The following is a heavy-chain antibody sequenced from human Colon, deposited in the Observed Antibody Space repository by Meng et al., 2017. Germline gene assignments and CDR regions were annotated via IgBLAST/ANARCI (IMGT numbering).Heavy chain of an antibody. J-gene: IGHJ3*02. Sequence: SETLSLTCTVSGGSISSSSYYWGWIRQPPGKGLEWIGSIYYSGSTYYNPSLKSRVTISVDTSKNQFSLKLSSVTAADTAVYYCARWLVASIDAFDIWGQGTRVT. CDR3: ARWLVASIDAFDI. CDR1: GGSISSSSYY. V-gene: IGHV4-39*07. D-gene: IGHD2-15*01. CDR2: IYYSGST.